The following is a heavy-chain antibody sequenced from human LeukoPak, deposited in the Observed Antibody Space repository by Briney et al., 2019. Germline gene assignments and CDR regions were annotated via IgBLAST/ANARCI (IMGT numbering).Heavy chain of an antibody. Sequence: SETLSLTCTVSGGSISSYYWSWIRQPPGKGLEWIGYIYYSGSTNYNPSLKSRVTISVDTSKNQFSLKLSSVTAADTAVYYCARFGSSGWYDPFDYWGQGTLVTVSS. J-gene: IGHJ4*02. V-gene: IGHV4-59*08. CDR1: GGSISSYY. CDR2: IYYSGST. D-gene: IGHD6-19*01. CDR3: ARFGSSGWYDPFDY.